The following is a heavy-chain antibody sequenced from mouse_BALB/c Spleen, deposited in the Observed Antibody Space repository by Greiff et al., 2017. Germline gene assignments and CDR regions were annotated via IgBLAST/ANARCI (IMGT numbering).Heavy chain of an antibody. Sequence: VQLQQSGAELVKPGASVKLSCTASGFNIKDTYMHWVKQRPEQGLEWIGRIDPANGNTKYDPKFQGKATITADTSSNTAYLQLSSLTSEDTAVYYCARGVVATDYYAMDYWGQGTSVTVSS. J-gene: IGHJ4*01. D-gene: IGHD1-1*01. CDR3: ARGVVATDYYAMDY. CDR2: IDPANGNT. V-gene: IGHV14-3*02. CDR1: GFNIKDTY.